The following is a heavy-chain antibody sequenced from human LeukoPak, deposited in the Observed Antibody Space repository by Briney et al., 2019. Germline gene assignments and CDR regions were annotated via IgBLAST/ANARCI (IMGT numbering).Heavy chain of an antibody. V-gene: IGHV3-23*01. CDR1: GFTFSSYA. Sequence: GGSLRLSCAASGFTFSSYAMSWVRQAPGKGLEWVSAISGSGGGTYYADSVKGRFTISRDNSKNTLYLQMNSLRAEDTAVYYCAKDAVAGNNYYYYYYMDVWGKGTTVTVSS. J-gene: IGHJ6*03. CDR2: ISGSGGGT. D-gene: IGHD6-19*01. CDR3: AKDAVAGNNYYYYYYMDV.